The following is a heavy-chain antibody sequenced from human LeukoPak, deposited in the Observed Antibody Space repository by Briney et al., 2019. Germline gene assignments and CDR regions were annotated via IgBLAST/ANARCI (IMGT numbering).Heavy chain of an antibody. CDR3: AGEYSSVATSDP. J-gene: IGHJ5*02. CDR1: RYSFTSYY. V-gene: IGHV1-46*01. CDR2: VKPSSGST. D-gene: IGHD6-25*01. Sequence: ASVKVSCKPSRYSFTSYYMRWVRHTPGQGLEWMGIVKPSSGSTRYAQTSQSTVTMTRDMSPSTVYMELRTVRSAGTAVCFCAGEYSSVATSDPWGQGTLVTVSS.